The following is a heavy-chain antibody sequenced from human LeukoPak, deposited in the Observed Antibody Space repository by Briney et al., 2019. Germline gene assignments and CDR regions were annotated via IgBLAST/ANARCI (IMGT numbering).Heavy chain of an antibody. J-gene: IGHJ4*02. CDR1: GYTFTSYG. CDR2: ISDYNGNT. Sequence: DSVKVSCKASGYTFTSYGISWVRQAPGQGLEWMGWISDYNGNTNYAQKLQGRVTMTTDTSTSTAYMELRSLRSEDTAVYYCARVGSSSNNGDYWGQGPGVTVSS. D-gene: IGHD6-6*01. CDR3: ARVGSSSNNGDY. V-gene: IGHV1-18*01.